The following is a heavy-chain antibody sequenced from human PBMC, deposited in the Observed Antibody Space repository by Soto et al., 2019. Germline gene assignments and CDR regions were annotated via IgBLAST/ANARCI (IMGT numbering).Heavy chain of an antibody. CDR3: ASSSDDFWSGYSNPDAFDI. Sequence: ASVKVSCKASGYTFTSYGISWVRQAPGQGLEWMGWISAYNGNTNYAQKLQGRVTMTTDTSTSTAYMELRSLRPDDTAVYYCASSSDDFWSGYSNPDAFDIWGQGTMVTVSS. J-gene: IGHJ3*02. CDR2: ISAYNGNT. CDR1: GYTFTSYG. V-gene: IGHV1-18*01. D-gene: IGHD3-3*01.